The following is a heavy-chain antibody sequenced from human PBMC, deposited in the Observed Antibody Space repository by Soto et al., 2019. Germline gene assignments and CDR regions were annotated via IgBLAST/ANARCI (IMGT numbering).Heavy chain of an antibody. Sequence: SSETLSLTCTVSGGSISSYYWSWIRQPPGKGLEWIGYIYYSGSTNYNPSLKSRVTISVDTSKNQFSLKLSSVTAADTAVYYCAREGYSSGSSYYYYGMDVWGQGTTVTVSS. J-gene: IGHJ6*02. CDR2: IYYSGST. D-gene: IGHD6-19*01. V-gene: IGHV4-59*01. CDR3: AREGYSSGSSYYYYGMDV. CDR1: GGSISSYY.